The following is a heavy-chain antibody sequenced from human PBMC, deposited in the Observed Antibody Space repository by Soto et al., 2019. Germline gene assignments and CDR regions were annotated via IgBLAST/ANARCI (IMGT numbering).Heavy chain of an antibody. Sequence: SVKVSCKASGGTFSSYTISWVRQAPGQGLEWMGRIIPILGIANYAQKFQGRVTITADKSTSTAYMELSSLRSEDTAVYYCARGLNFFYGSGIDYWGQGTQVTVSS. J-gene: IGHJ4*02. V-gene: IGHV1-69*02. CDR3: ARGLNFFYGSGIDY. D-gene: IGHD3-10*01. CDR2: IIPILGIA. CDR1: GGTFSSYT.